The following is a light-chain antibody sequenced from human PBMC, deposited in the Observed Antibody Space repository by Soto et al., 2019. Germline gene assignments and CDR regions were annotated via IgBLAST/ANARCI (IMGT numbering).Light chain of an antibody. Sequence: QSALTQPPSASGSPGQSVTISCTGTSSDVGAYIYVSWYQQHPGTAPKLIIYEVNKRPSGVSDRFSGSRSGNTASLTVSGLQPEDAAAYYCISYAGNHNLVFGGGTKLTVL. CDR1: SSDVGAYIY. J-gene: IGLJ2*01. CDR3: ISYAGNHNLV. V-gene: IGLV2-8*01. CDR2: EVN.